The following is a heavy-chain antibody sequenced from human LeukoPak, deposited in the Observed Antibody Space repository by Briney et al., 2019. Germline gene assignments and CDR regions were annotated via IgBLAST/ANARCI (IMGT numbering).Heavy chain of an antibody. CDR3: ARSGLNRFDY. CDR1: GFTFNDYG. D-gene: IGHD2-15*01. CDR2: INWNGGRT. V-gene: IGHV3-20*04. Sequence: GGSLRLSCAASGFTFNDYGMSWVRQAPGKGLEWVSGINWNGGRTGYADSMKGRFIISRDNAKNSLYLQMNSLRAEDTAVYYCARSGLNRFDYWGQGTLVTVSS. J-gene: IGHJ4*02.